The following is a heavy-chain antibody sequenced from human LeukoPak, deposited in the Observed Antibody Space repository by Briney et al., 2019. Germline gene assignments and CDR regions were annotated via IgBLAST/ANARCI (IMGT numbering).Heavy chain of an antibody. Sequence: GGSLRLSCAASGFPFSSFAMNWVRQAPGKGLEWLSYISSSGSTIFYADSVKGRFTISRDNAKNSLYLQMNSLRAEDTAVYYCARRGWNYPEKSFDCWGQGTLVTVSS. CDR2: ISSSGSTI. V-gene: IGHV3-48*03. J-gene: IGHJ4*02. CDR3: ARRGWNYPEKSFDC. D-gene: IGHD1-7*01. CDR1: GFPFSSFA.